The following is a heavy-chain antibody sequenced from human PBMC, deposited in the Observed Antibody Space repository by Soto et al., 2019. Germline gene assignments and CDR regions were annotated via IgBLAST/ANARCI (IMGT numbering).Heavy chain of an antibody. Sequence: SETLSLTCTVSGASFSRDYRSSIRQPPGKGLEWIGFIYYTGTTSYNPSLKSRIAMSVDVSKSQFSLKLTSVTTADTAVYYCARLIRDGFSPLDSWGQGTLVTDSS. CDR1: GASFSRDY. V-gene: IGHV4-59*01. CDR3: ARLIRDGFSPLDS. CDR2: IYYTGTT. D-gene: IGHD5-12*01. J-gene: IGHJ4*02.